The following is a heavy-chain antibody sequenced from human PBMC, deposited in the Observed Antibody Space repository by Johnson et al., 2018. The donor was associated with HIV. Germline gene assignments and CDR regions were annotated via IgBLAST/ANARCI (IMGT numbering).Heavy chain of an antibody. CDR3: ARERLGSSSPDAFDI. V-gene: IGHV3-30*03. J-gene: IGHJ3*02. Sequence: QVQLVESGGGLIQPGGSLRLSCEASGFTFSTYAMHWVRQAPGKGLEWVVVISYDGSNKYYADSVKGRFTISRDNSNNTLYLQMNSLRPEDTALYYCARERLGSSSPDAFDIWGQGTMVTVSS. CDR1: GFTFSTYA. D-gene: IGHD6-6*01. CDR2: ISYDGSNK.